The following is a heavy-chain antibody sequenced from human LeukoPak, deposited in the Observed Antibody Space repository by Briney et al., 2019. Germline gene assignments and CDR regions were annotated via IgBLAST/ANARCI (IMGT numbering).Heavy chain of an antibody. J-gene: IGHJ4*02. V-gene: IGHV3-21*06. CDR3: VRGDGDLFDY. CDR2: ISKTTTNI. D-gene: IGHD4-17*01. CDR1: GFTFRSYN. Sequence: GGSLRLSCAASGFTFRSYNMNWVRQAPGKGLEWVSFISKTTTNIYYGDSVRGRFTISRDNAKNSIHLQMSSLRAEDSAVYYCVRGDGDLFDYWGQGALVSVSS.